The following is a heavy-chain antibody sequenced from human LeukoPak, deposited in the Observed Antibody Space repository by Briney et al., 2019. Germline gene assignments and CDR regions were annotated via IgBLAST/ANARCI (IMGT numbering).Heavy chain of an antibody. V-gene: IGHV4-61*02. Sequence: SETLSLTCTVSGGSISSGSYYWSWIRQPAGKGLEWIGRIYTSGSTNYNPSLKSRVTISVDTSKNQFSLKLSSVTAADTAVYYCAREMTTATYYYYYYYMDVWGKGTTVTISS. CDR1: GGSISSGSYY. D-gene: IGHD4-17*01. CDR3: AREMTTATYYYYYYYMDV. J-gene: IGHJ6*03. CDR2: IYTSGST.